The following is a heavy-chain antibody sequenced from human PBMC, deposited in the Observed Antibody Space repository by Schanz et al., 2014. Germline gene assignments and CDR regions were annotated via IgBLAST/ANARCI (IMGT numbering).Heavy chain of an antibody. CDR2: IWSDGSGK. V-gene: IGHV3-33*01. CDR3: ARGGSVATIAPYTWFDP. Sequence: QVQLVESGGGVVQPGGSLRLSCAASGFIFSNYGMHWVRQAPGKGLEWVAVIWSDGSGKYYADSVKGRFTISRDSPKNTLYLQMNSLRAEDTALYYCARGGSVATIAPYTWFDPWGHGTLVTVSS. CDR1: GFIFSNYG. D-gene: IGHD5-12*01. J-gene: IGHJ5*02.